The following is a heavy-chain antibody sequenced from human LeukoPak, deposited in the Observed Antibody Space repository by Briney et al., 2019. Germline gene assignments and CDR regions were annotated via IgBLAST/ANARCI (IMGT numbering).Heavy chain of an antibody. CDR1: GFTFSSYA. CDR2: ISGSGGST. D-gene: IGHD2-8*01. J-gene: IGHJ4*02. CDR3: VIYGTHGVCYIVGEEGDY. Sequence: GGSLRLSCAASGFTFSSYAMSWVRQAPGKGLEWVSAISGSGGSTYYADSVKGRFTISRDNSKNTLYLQMNSLRAEDTAVYYCVIYGTHGVCYIVGEEGDYWGQGTLVTASS. V-gene: IGHV3-23*01.